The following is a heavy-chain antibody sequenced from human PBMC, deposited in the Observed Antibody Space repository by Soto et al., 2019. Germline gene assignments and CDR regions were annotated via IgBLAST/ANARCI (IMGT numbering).Heavy chain of an antibody. D-gene: IGHD3-3*01. Sequence: GGSLRLSCAASGFTFSNHVMNWVRQAPGKGLEWVSAINGGGGSTFYADSVKGRFTISRDNSKNTLYLQMHSLRADETAVYYCANVPEYNFWSGYRYYFDYWGQGTLVTVSS. CDR3: ANVPEYNFWSGYRYYFDY. CDR1: GFTFSNHV. CDR2: INGGGGST. J-gene: IGHJ4*02. V-gene: IGHV3-23*01.